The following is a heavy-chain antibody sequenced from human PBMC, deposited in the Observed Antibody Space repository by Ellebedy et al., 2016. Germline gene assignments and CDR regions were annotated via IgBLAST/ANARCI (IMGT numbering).Heavy chain of an antibody. CDR1: GFTFSSYW. D-gene: IGHD7-27*01. CDR2: IKSDGSGI. CDR3: ARGGLREANWGLFYS. J-gene: IGHJ4*02. Sequence: GESLKISCAASGFTFSSYWMHWLRQAPGKGLVWVSRIKSDGSGIAYADSVKGRFTISRDNAKNTLYLQMSTLRAEDTAVYYCARGGLREANWGLFYSWGQGILVTVSS. V-gene: IGHV3-74*01.